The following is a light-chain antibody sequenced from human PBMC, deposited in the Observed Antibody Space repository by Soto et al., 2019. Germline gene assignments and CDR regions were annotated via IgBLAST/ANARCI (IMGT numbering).Light chain of an antibody. Sequence: QSALTQPPSASGSHGQSVTISCTGTSSDVGGYNYVSWYQQHPGKAPKLMIYEVSKRPSGVPDRFSGSKSDNTASLTVSGLQAEDEADYYCSSYAGNLYVFGTGTKLTVL. CDR2: EVS. CDR3: SSYAGNLYV. V-gene: IGLV2-8*01. J-gene: IGLJ1*01. CDR1: SSDVGGYNY.